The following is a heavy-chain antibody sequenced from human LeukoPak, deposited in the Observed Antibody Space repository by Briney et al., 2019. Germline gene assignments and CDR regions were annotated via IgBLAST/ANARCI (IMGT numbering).Heavy chain of an antibody. CDR1: GGSISSYY. CDR3: ARDGEAVANWGYDWFDP. D-gene: IGHD7-27*01. CDR2: IYTSGST. Sequence: SETLSLTCTASGGSISSYYWSWIRQPAGKGREWIGRIYTSGSTNYNPSLNSRVTMSVDTSTNQFSMKLSSVTAADTAVYYCARDGEAVANWGYDWFDPWGQGTLVTVSS. J-gene: IGHJ5*02. V-gene: IGHV4-4*07.